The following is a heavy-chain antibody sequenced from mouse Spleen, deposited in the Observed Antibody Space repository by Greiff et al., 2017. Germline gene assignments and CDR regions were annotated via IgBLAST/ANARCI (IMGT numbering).Heavy chain of an antibody. Sequence: QVQLKQSGPGLVQPSQSLSITCTVSGFSLTSYGVHWVRQSPGQGLEWLGVIWSGGSTDYNAAFISRLSISKDNSKSQVFFKMNSLQADDTAIYYCARKGAITTVVASDWYFDVWGAGTTVTVSS. CDR3: ARKGAITTVVASDWYFDV. D-gene: IGHD1-1*01. CDR1: GFSLTSYG. CDR2: IWSGGST. J-gene: IGHJ1*01. V-gene: IGHV2-2*01.